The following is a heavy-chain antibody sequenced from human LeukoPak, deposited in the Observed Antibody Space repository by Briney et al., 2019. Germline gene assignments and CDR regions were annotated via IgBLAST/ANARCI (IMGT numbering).Heavy chain of an antibody. CDR1: GFTFSTYA. V-gene: IGHV3-30*04. Sequence: GGSLRLPCAASGFTFSTYAIHWVRQAPGKGLEWVAVVSHDGTNSFYADSVRGRFTISRDNSENTLYLQLNSLRPEDTAVYYCAREAYSSFWRGYSHWFDPWGLGTLVTVSS. CDR3: AREAYSSFWRGYSHWFDP. D-gene: IGHD3-3*01. J-gene: IGHJ5*02. CDR2: VSHDGTNS.